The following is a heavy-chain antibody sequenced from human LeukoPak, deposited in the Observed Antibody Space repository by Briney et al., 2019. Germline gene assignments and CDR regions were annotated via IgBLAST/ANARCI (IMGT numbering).Heavy chain of an antibody. J-gene: IGHJ4*02. CDR2: INPNSGGT. V-gene: IGHV1-2*06. CDR1: GYTFTGYY. D-gene: IGHD3-22*01. Sequence: GASVKVSCKAYGYTFTGYYMHWVRQAPGQGLEWMGRINPNSGGTNYAEKFQGRVTMTRDTSISTAYMELSRLRSDDTAVYYCARDRDRRSDYWGQGTLVTVSS. CDR3: ARDRDRRSDY.